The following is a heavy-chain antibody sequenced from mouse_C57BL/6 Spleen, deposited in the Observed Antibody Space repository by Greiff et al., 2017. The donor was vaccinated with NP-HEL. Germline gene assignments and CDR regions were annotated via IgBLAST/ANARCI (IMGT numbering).Heavy chain of an antibody. D-gene: IGHD1-1*01. CDR1: GYAFSSYW. V-gene: IGHV1-80*01. CDR2: IYPGDGDT. Sequence: VQLQQSGAELVKPGASVKISCKASGYAFSSYWMNWVKQRPGKGLEWIGQIYPGDGDTNYNGKFKGKATLTADKSSSTAYMQLSSLTSEDSAIYFCADDYDGSDWLAYWGQGTLVTVSA. CDR3: ADDYDGSDWLAY. J-gene: IGHJ3*01.